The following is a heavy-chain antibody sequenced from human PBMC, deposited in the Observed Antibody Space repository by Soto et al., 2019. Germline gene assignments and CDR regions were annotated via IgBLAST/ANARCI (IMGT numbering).Heavy chain of an antibody. V-gene: IGHV5-51*01. CDR3: ASLKYCSSTSCYSRSYYYYGMDV. CDR2: IYPGDSDT. CDR1: GYSFTSYW. Sequence: GESLKISCKGSGYSFTSYWIGWVRQMPGKGLEWMGIIYPGDSDTRYSPSFQGQVTISADKSISTAYLQWSSLKASDTAMYYCASLKYCSSTSCYSRSYYYYGMDVWGQGTTVTVSS. J-gene: IGHJ6*02. D-gene: IGHD2-2*02.